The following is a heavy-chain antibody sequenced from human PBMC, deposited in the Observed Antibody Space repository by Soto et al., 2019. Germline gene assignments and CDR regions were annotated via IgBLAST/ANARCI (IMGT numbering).Heavy chain of an antibody. CDR3: AKDMKWGGMTTIHYFDS. D-gene: IGHD4-17*01. Sequence: DYVKGRFTISRDNAKNSLFLQMNSLRPEDTALYYCAKDMKWGGMTTIHYFDSWGQGTLVTVSS. J-gene: IGHJ4*02. V-gene: IGHV3-9*01.